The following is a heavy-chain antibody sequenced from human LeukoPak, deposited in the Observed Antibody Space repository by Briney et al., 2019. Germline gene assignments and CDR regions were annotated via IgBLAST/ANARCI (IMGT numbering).Heavy chain of an antibody. CDR2: ISRSSSYI. J-gene: IGHJ4*02. V-gene: IGHV3-21*01. D-gene: IGHD3-22*01. CDR3: ARGRPGKISMIVVITPPAFDY. Sequence: GGSLRLSCAASGFTFSSYSMNWVRQAPGKGLEWVSSISRSSSYIYYADSVKGRFTISRDNAKNSLYLQMNSLRAEDTAVYYCARGRPGKISMIVVITPPAFDYWGQGTLVTVSS. CDR1: GFTFSSYS.